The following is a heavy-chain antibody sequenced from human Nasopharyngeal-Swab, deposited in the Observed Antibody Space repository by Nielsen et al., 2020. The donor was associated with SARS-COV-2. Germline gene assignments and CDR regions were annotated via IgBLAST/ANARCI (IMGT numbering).Heavy chain of an antibody. CDR3: TTGRPGIAVAGTDY. CDR2: IKSKTDGGTT. Sequence: WIRQPPGKGLEWVGRIKSKTDGGTTDYAAPVKGRFIISRDDSKNTLYLQMNSLKTEDTAVYYCTTGRPGIAVAGTDYWGQGTLVTVSS. D-gene: IGHD6-19*01. J-gene: IGHJ4*02. V-gene: IGHV3-15*01.